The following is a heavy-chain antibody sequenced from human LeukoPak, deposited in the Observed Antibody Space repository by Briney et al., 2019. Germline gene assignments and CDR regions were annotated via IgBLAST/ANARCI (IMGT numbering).Heavy chain of an antibody. Sequence: PSETLSLTCTVSGGSISSSNYYWGWIRQPPGKGLEWIGSIYYSGSTYYNPSLKSRVTTSVDTSKNQFSLKLSSVTAADSAMYYCARHYYDSSGFVFDYWGQGTLVTVSS. D-gene: IGHD3-22*01. CDR1: GGSISSSNYY. CDR2: IYYSGST. J-gene: IGHJ4*02. V-gene: IGHV4-39*01. CDR3: ARHYYDSSGFVFDY.